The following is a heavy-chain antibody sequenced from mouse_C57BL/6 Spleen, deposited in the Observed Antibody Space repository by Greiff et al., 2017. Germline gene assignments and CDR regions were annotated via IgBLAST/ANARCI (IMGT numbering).Heavy chain of an antibody. CDR3: ARPWLRRGGFDY. Sequence: DVHLVESGGGLVKPGGSLKLSCAASGFTFSDYGMHWVRQAPEKGLEWVAYISSGSSTIYYADTVKGRFTISRDNAKNTLFLQMTSLRSEDTAMYYCARPWLRRGGFDYWGQGTTLTVSS. D-gene: IGHD2-2*01. CDR2: ISSGSSTI. J-gene: IGHJ2*01. CDR1: GFTFSDYG. V-gene: IGHV5-17*01.